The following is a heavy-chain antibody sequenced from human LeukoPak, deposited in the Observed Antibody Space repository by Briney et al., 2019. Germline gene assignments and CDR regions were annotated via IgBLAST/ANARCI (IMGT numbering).Heavy chain of an antibody. CDR1: GYTFTGYY. CDR3: ARTLASSGGSCYSCAFDI. CDR2: INPNSGGT. J-gene: IGHJ3*02. D-gene: IGHD2-15*01. V-gene: IGHV1-2*02. Sequence: GASVKVSCKASGYTFTGYYMHWVRQAPGQGLEWMGWINPNSGGTNFAQKFQGRVTMTRDTSINTAYMELSRLRSDDTAVYYCARTLASSGGSCYSCAFDIWGQGTMVTVSS.